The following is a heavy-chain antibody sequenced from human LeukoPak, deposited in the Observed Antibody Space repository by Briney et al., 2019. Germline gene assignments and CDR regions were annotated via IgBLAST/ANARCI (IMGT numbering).Heavy chain of an antibody. D-gene: IGHD3-22*01. CDR2: ISYDGSNK. V-gene: IGHV3-30*18. J-gene: IGHJ4*02. CDR3: AKVLYYYDSSGPSYYFDY. CDR1: GFTFSSYG. Sequence: GGSLRLSCAASGFTFSSYGMHWVRQAPGKGLEWVAVISYDGSNKYYADSVKGRFTISRDNSKNTLYLQMNSLRAEDTAVYYRAKVLYYYDSSGPSYYFDYWGQGTLVTVSS.